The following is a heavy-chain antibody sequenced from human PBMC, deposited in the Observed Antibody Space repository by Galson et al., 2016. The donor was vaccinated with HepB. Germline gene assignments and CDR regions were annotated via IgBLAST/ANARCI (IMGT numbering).Heavy chain of an antibody. CDR3: VRDGSSGWHFDY. V-gene: IGHV3-7*01. CDR1: GFTFGSDW. J-gene: IGHJ4*02. CDR2: TKRDGSET. D-gene: IGHD6-19*01. Sequence: SLRLSCAASGFTFGSDWMSWARQAPGKGLEWVANTKRDGSETYYVDSVVGRFTISRDNGRNSIHLQMNSLRADDSAGYDCVRDGSSGWHFDYWGQGSLVTISS.